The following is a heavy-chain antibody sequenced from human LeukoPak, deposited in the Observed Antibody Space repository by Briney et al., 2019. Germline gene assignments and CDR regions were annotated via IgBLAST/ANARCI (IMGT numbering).Heavy chain of an antibody. Sequence: GSLRLSCAASGFTFSSYGMHWVRQAPGKGLEWVAFIRYDGSNKYYADSVKGRFTISRDNSKNTLYLQMNSLRAEDTAVYYCAKSSCSSTSCYRPSDYWGQGTLVTVSS. CDR1: GFTFSSYG. J-gene: IGHJ4*02. CDR3: AKSSCSSTSCYRPSDY. D-gene: IGHD2-2*02. CDR2: IRYDGSNK. V-gene: IGHV3-30*02.